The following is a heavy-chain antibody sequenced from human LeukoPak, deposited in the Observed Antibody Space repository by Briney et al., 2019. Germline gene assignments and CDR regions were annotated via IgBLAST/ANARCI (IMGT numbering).Heavy chain of an antibody. J-gene: IGHJ5*02. Sequence: PSETLSLTCTVSGGSISSSSYYWGWIRQPPGKGLEWIGSIYYSGSTYYNPSLKSRVTISVDTSKNQFSLKLSSVTAADTAVYYCARDRARAVAGTESGLDPWGQGTLVTVSS. CDR1: GGSISSSSYY. CDR2: IYYSGST. D-gene: IGHD6-19*01. V-gene: IGHV4-39*07. CDR3: ARDRARAVAGTESGLDP.